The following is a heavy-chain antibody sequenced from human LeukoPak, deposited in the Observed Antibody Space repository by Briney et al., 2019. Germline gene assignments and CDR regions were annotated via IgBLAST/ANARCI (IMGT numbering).Heavy chain of an antibody. CDR2: IIPIFCTA. Sequence: SVKVSCKASGGTFSSYAISWVRQAPGQGLEWMGGIIPIFCTANYAQKFQGRVTITADESTSTAYMELSSLRSEDTAVYYCARDPISVRDITGTYLDAFDIWGQGTMVTVSS. D-gene: IGHD1-20*01. J-gene: IGHJ3*02. CDR1: GGTFSSYA. V-gene: IGHV1-69*01. CDR3: ARDPISVRDITGTYLDAFDI.